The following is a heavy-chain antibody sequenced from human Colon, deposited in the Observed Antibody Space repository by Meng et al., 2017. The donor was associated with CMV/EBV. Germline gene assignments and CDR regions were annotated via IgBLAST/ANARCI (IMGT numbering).Heavy chain of an antibody. CDR3: AKDVSSGFSFGLFDY. V-gene: IGHV3-23*01. CDR1: GFTFRNFA. J-gene: IGHJ4*02. D-gene: IGHD5-18*01. Sequence: GESLKISCAASGFTFRNFAMSWVRQAPGKGLEWVSTIYGRGGSTFYAHSVKGRFTISRDNSKNTLYLQMNSLRAEDTAVYYCAKDVSSGFSFGLFDYWGQGTLVTVSS. CDR2: IYGRGGST.